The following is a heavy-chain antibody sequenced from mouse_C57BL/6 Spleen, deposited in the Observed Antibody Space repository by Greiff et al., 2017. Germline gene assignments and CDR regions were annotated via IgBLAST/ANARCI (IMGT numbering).Heavy chain of an antibody. V-gene: IGHV5-16*01. CDR3: ARMGDSSGYPYYFDY. Sequence: EVKLMESEGGLVQPGSSMKLSCTASGFTFSDYYMAWVRQVPEKGLEWVANINYDGSSTYYLDSLKSRFIISRDNAKNILYLQMSSLKSEDTATYYCARMGDSSGYPYYFDYWGQGTTLTVSS. J-gene: IGHJ2*01. CDR1: GFTFSDYY. D-gene: IGHD3-2*02. CDR2: INYDGSST.